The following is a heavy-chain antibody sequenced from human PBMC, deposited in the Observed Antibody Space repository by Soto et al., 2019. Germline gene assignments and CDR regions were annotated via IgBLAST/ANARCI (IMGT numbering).Heavy chain of an antibody. D-gene: IGHD6-19*01. CDR2: ISGSGGST. Sequence: EVQLLESGGGLVQPGGSLRLSCAASGFTFSSYAMSWVRQAPGKGLEWVSSISGSGGSTYYADSVKGRFTISRDNSKNTLFLQMNSLRAEDTAVYYCAKDARYRSGALIDSWGQGTLVTVSS. CDR3: AKDARYRSGALIDS. J-gene: IGHJ4*02. CDR1: GFTFSSYA. V-gene: IGHV3-23*01.